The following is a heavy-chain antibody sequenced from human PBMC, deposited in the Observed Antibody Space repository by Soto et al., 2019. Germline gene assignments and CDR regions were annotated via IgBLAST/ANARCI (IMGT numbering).Heavy chain of an antibody. J-gene: IGHJ6*02. D-gene: IGHD3-3*01. CDR1: GYTFTSCG. CDR2: ISAYNGNT. V-gene: IGHV1-18*01. Sequence: SVKISCKASGYTFTSCGISWVRQAPGQGLEWMGWISAYNGNTNYAQKLQGRVTMTTDTSTSTAYMELRSLRAEDTAVYYCARDRLYDSPYYYYGMDVWGQVTTVIVSS. CDR3: ARDRLYDSPYYYYGMDV.